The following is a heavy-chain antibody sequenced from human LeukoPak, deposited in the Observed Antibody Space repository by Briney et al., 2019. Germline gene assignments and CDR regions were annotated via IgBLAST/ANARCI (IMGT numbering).Heavy chain of an antibody. V-gene: IGHV3-23*01. CDR3: AKDLNYGFDS. Sequence: GGSLRLSRAASGFAFRTYAMSWVCQAPGKGPEGVSAISGSGDKTFYAESVRGRFTISRDNSRNTLYLQMNSLRAEDTAVYYCAKDLNYGFDSWGQGTLVTV. CDR1: GFAFRTYA. J-gene: IGHJ4*02. CDR2: ISGSGDKT. D-gene: IGHD3-10*01.